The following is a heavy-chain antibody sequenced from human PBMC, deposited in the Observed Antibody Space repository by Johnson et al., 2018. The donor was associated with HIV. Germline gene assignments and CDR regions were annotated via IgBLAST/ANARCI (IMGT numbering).Heavy chain of an antibody. V-gene: IGHV3-23*04. D-gene: IGHD2-15*01. Sequence: VQLVESGGGLVQPGGSLRLSCAASGFTFSSYAMSWVRQAPGKGLVWFSAISGSGGSTYYADSVKGRFTISRDNSKNTLYLQMNSLRAEDTAVYYCAKDEEGYCSGGSCYANAFDIWGQGTMVTVSS. CDR3: AKDEEGYCSGGSCYANAFDI. CDR1: GFTFSSYA. CDR2: ISGSGGST. J-gene: IGHJ3*02.